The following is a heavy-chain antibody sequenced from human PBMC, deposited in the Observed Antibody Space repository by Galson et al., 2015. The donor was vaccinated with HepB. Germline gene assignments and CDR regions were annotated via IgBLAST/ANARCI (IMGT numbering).Heavy chain of an antibody. CDR2: INSDGSDT. CDR1: GFLLSGYW. Sequence: SLRLSCAASGFLLSGYWMHWVRQVPGKGLVWVSRINSDGSDTAYADSVKGRFTISRDNAKTALYLQMNSLRGEDTAVYYCARGPLSHSGLDVWGQGTTVTVSS. D-gene: IGHD1-26*01. CDR3: ARGPLSHSGLDV. V-gene: IGHV3-74*03. J-gene: IGHJ6*02.